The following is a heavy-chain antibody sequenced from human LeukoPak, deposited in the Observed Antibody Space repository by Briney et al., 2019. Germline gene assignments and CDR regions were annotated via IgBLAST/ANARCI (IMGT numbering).Heavy chain of an antibody. Sequence: GGSLRLSCAASGFTVSSNYMSWVRQAPGKGLEWVSVIYTAGSTYHADSVKGRFTISRDNAKNSLYLQMNSLRAEDTAVYYCARAHNWKYGSFDFWGQGTLVTVSS. V-gene: IGHV3-53*01. CDR2: IYTAGST. CDR1: GFTVSSNY. D-gene: IGHD1-7*01. CDR3: ARAHNWKYGSFDF. J-gene: IGHJ4*02.